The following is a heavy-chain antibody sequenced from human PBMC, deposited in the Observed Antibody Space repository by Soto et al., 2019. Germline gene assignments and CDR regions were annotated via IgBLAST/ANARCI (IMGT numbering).Heavy chain of an antibody. V-gene: IGHV3-30*18. D-gene: IGHD3-22*01. Sequence: PGGSLRLSCAASDFTFSRYGMHWVRQAPGKGLEWVAVISYDGSNEHYADSVKGRFTISRDNSKNTLYLQMNSLRAEDTAVYYCAKGSTSSYHSPFDYWGQGTLVTVSS. CDR3: AKGSTSSYHSPFDY. J-gene: IGHJ4*02. CDR2: ISYDGSNE. CDR1: DFTFSRYG.